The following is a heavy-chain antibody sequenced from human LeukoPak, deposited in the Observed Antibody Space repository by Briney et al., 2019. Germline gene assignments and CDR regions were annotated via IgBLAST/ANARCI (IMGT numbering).Heavy chain of an antibody. CDR2: MNPNSANT. D-gene: IGHD3-10*01. CDR3: AIRFSRGSGSAIDY. J-gene: IGHJ4*02. Sequence: ASVKVSCKASGYTFTSYDINWVRQATGQGLEWMGWMNPNSANTGYAQNFQGRVTMTGNTSISTAYMELSSLRSEDTAVYYCAIRFSRGSGSAIDYWGQGTLVTASS. V-gene: IGHV1-8*01. CDR1: GYTFTSYD.